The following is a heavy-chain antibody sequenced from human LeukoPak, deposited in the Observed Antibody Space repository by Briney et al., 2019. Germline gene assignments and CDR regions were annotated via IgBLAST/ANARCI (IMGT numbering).Heavy chain of an antibody. CDR1: GVTFSSYW. D-gene: IGHD3-22*01. Sequence: GGSLRLSCAASGVTFSSYWMHWVRQGPGKGLVWVSRINSDGSSTSYADSVKGRFTISRDNAKNTLYLQMNSLRAEDTAVYYCARGDYYDSSGYYYPYYFDYWGQGTLVTVSS. J-gene: IGHJ4*02. CDR2: INSDGSST. V-gene: IGHV3-74*01. CDR3: ARGDYYDSSGYYYPYYFDY.